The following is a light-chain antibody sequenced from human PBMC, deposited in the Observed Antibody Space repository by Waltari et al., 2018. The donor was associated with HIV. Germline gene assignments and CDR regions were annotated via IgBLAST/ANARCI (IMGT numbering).Light chain of an antibody. V-gene: IGLV6-57*03. CDR2: EDN. CDR1: SGSIASNY. CDR3: QSYDSSYWV. Sequence: NFMLTQPHSVSESPGKTVTISCTRSSGSIASNYVPWYQQRPGCAPTTVLDEDNQRSSGVPDRFSGSIDSSANSASLTISGLKTEDEADYYCQSYDSSYWVFGGGTKLAVL. J-gene: IGLJ3*02.